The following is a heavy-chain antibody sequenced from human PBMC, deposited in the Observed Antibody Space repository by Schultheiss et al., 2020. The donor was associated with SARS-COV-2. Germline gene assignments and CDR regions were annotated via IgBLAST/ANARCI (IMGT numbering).Heavy chain of an antibody. CDR1: GFTFSSYA. CDR3: AKGQWLVRPTYYYYYGMDV. CDR2: ISGSGGST. D-gene: IGHD6-19*01. J-gene: IGHJ6*02. V-gene: IGHV3-23*01. Sequence: GGSLRLSCAASGFTFSSYAMSWVRQAPGKGLEWVSAISGSGGSTYYADSVKGRFTISRDNSKNTLYLQMNSLRAEDTAVYYCAKGQWLVRPTYYYYYGMDVWGQGTTVTVSS.